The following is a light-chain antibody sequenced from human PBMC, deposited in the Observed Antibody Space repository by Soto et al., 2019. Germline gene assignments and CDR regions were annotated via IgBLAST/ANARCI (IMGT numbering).Light chain of an antibody. CDR3: QQYYSYPYT. Sequence: AIRMTQSPSSFSASTGDRVTITCRASQGISSYLAWYQQKPGKAPKLLIYAASTLQSGVPSRFRGSGSGTDFTLTIRCLQSEDFATYYCQQYYSYPYTFGKGTKLEIK. CDR1: QGISSY. J-gene: IGKJ2*01. V-gene: IGKV1-8*01. CDR2: AAS.